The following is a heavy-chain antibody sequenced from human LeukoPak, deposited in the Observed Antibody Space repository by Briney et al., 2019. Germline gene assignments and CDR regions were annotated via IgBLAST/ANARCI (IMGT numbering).Heavy chain of an antibody. CDR1: GYTFTSFG. CDR3: ARDGGIVLNAGPDY. V-gene: IGHV1-18*01. D-gene: IGHD2-8*01. CDR2: ISAYNGNT. J-gene: IGHJ4*02. Sequence: ASVKVSCKASGYTFTSFGISWVRQAPGRGLEWMGWISAYNGNTHYAQKLQGRVTMTTDTSTSTAYMELRSLRSDDTAVYYCARDGGIVLNAGPDYWGQGTLVTVSS.